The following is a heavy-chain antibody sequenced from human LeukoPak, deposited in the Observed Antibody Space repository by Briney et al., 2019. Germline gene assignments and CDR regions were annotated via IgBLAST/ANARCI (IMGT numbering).Heavy chain of an antibody. J-gene: IGHJ5*02. CDR3: ARARIKDIVLMVYAAPYGNWFDP. CDR1: GYTFTGYY. CDR2: INPNSGGT. V-gene: IGHV1-2*02. Sequence: GASVKVSCKASGYTFTGYYMHWVRQAPGQGLEWMGWINPNSGGTNYAQKFQGRVTMTRDTSISTAYMELSRLRSDDTAVYYCARARIKDIVLMVYAAPYGNWFDPWGQGTLVTVSS. D-gene: IGHD2-8*01.